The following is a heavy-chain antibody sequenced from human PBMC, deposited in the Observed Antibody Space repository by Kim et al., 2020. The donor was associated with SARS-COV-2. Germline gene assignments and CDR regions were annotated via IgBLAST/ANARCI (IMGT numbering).Heavy chain of an antibody. Sequence: ADSVDGRSTISKDNSKNSRYLQMNSLRTEDTALYYCAKDMEAQNYYGMDVWGQGTTVTVSS. V-gene: IGHV3-43*01. D-gene: IGHD1-1*01. CDR3: AKDMEAQNYYGMDV. J-gene: IGHJ6*02.